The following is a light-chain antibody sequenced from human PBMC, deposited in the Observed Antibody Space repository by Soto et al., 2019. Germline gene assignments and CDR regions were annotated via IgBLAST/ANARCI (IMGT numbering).Light chain of an antibody. Sequence: QSLLTQPASVSGSPGQSITISCTGTSSDVGTYNYVSWYQQHAGKVPKLMIYDVSNRPSGVSDRFSGSKSGNTASLTISGLQAEDEADYYCTSYTSSSTLVFGGGTKMTVL. CDR2: DVS. CDR3: TSYTSSSTLV. J-gene: IGLJ2*01. CDR1: SSDVGTYNY. V-gene: IGLV2-14*01.